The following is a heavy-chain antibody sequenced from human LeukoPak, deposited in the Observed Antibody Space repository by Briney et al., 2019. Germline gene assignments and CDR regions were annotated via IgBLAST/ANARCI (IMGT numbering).Heavy chain of an antibody. J-gene: IGHJ4*02. CDR1: GYSITSGFY. CDR2: ISPTGDT. Sequence: SETLSLTCAVSGYSITSGFYWGWIRKPPGKGLEWIASISPTGDTYYSPSLKSRVTISVDTSKNHFSLRLTSVTAADTAVYYCASLLAGSSFGDWGQGTLVTVSS. D-gene: IGHD6-6*01. V-gene: IGHV4-38-2*01. CDR3: ASLLAGSSFGD.